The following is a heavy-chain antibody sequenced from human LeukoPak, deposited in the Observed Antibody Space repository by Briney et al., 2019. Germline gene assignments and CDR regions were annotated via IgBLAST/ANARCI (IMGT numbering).Heavy chain of an antibody. V-gene: IGHV5-51*01. CDR1: GYSFRNYW. J-gene: IGHJ4*02. CDR2: IYPGDSGT. Sequence: GESLKISCKGSGYSFRNYWIGWVRQMPGKGLEWMGIIYPGDSGTRYSPSFQGQVTISADKSISTAYLQWSSLKASDTAMYYCARREEAVDPFDYWGQGTLVTVSS. D-gene: IGHD6-19*01. CDR3: ARREEAVDPFDY.